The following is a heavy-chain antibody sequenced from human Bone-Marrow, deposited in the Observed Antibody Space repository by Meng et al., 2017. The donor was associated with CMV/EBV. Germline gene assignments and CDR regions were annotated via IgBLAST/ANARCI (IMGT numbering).Heavy chain of an antibody. CDR2: INPNSGGT. CDR1: GYTFTGYY. J-gene: IGHJ6*01. D-gene: IGHD5-12*01. CDR3: ARGVATIRGYYYYGMDV. Sequence: ASVKVSCKASGYTFTGYYMHWVRQAPGQGLEWMGWINPNSGGTNYAQKFQGRVTITTDESTSTAYMELSSLRSEDTAVYYCARGVATIRGYYYYGMDVWGQGNTVNIAS. V-gene: IGHV1-2*02.